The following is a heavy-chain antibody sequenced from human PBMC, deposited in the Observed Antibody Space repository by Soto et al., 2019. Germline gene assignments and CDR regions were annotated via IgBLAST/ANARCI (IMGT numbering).Heavy chain of an antibody. D-gene: IGHD6-13*01. CDR1: GDSVSNDNYY. V-gene: IGHV4-61*01. J-gene: IGHJ4*02. CDR3: ARSQRGRTAFSFDY. Sequence: QVQLQESGPGLVKPSETLSLTCAVSGDSVSNDNYYWIWIRQPPGKGLEWIGYIYYSGPTNYNSYLKSRLSLSVVMSKNQFSLKLASVTAADTAVYFCARSQRGRTAFSFDYWGQGALVTVSS. CDR2: IYYSGPT.